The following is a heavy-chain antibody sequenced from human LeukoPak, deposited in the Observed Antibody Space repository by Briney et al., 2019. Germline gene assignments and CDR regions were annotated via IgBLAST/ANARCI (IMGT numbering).Heavy chain of an antibody. CDR2: ISGSGGST. CDR3: AKDLEPDSGSYYFDY. CDR1: GFTFSSYA. V-gene: IGHV3-23*01. J-gene: IGHJ4*02. Sequence: TGGSLRLSCAASGFTFSSYAMSWVRQAPGKGLEWVSAISGSGGSTYYADSVKGRFTISRDNSKNTLYLPMNSLRAEDTAVYYRAKDLEPDSGSYYFDYWGQGTLVTVSS. D-gene: IGHD1-26*01.